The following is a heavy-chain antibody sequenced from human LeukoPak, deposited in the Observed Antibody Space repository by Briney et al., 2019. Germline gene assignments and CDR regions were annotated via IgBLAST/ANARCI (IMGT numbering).Heavy chain of an antibody. CDR1: GGSISGYY. Sequence: SETLSLICAVYGGSISGYYWSWIRQPLGKGLEWIGEINHRGSTNYNQTLKIRVTISVDTSKNQFSLRLSSVTAAATAVYYCARGGGWLPFDYWGQGTLVTVSS. CDR2: INHRGST. J-gene: IGHJ4*02. CDR3: ARGGGWLPFDY. D-gene: IGHD5-12*01. V-gene: IGHV4-34*01.